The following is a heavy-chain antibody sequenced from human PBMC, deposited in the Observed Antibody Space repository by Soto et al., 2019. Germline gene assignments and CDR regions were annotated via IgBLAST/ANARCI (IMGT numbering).Heavy chain of an antibody. J-gene: IGHJ6*02. CDR3: ARDTRGLRFLEWLPPGDYYYGMDV. CDR1: GGTFSSYA. D-gene: IGHD3-3*01. CDR2: IIPIFGTA. V-gene: IGHV1-69*13. Sequence: SVKVSCKXSGGTFSSYAISWVRQAPGQGLEWMGGIIPIFGTANYAQKFQGRVTITADESTSTAYMELSSLRSEDTAVYYCARDTRGLRFLEWLPPGDYYYGMDVWGQGTTVTVSS.